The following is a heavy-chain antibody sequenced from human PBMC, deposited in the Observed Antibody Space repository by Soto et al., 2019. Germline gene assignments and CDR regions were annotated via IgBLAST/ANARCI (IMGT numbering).Heavy chain of an antibody. CDR3: ARDRYYYDSSGYYGVDY. Sequence: SETLSLTCTVPGGSISSYYWSWIRQPPGKGLEWIGYIYYSGSTNYNPSLKSRVTISVDTSKNQFSLKLSSVTAADTAVYYCARDRYYYDSSGYYGVDYWGQGTLVTVS. CDR1: GGSISSYY. V-gene: IGHV4-59*01. D-gene: IGHD3-22*01. J-gene: IGHJ4*02. CDR2: IYYSGST.